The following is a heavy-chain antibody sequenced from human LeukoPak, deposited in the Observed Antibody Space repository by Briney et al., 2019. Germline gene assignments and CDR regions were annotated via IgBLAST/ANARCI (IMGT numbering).Heavy chain of an antibody. CDR1: GGSISSGGYS. D-gene: IGHD3-22*01. CDR2: IYYSGST. Sequence: ASETLSLTCAVSGGSISSGGYSWSWIRQPPGKGLEWIGYIYYSGSTNYNPSLKSRVTISVDTSKNQFSLKLSSVTAADTAVYYCARGATLYDSSGYYMGSAFDIWGQGTMVTVSS. V-gene: IGHV4-61*08. CDR3: ARGATLYDSSGYYMGSAFDI. J-gene: IGHJ3*02.